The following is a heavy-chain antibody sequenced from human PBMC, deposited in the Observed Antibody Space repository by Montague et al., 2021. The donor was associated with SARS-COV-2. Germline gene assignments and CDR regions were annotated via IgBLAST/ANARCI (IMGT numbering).Heavy chain of an antibody. D-gene: IGHD3-3*01. CDR2: INDRGST. V-gene: IGHV4-34*01. Sequence: SETLSLTCAVHGGSFSGYYWTWIRQPPGKGLEWVGEINDRGSTNYNPSFESRLTMSVDTSKNQFSLRLKSVSAADTAVYYCARGQVTIFGVLIMLPAAGAVDVWGQGTTVTVSS. J-gene: IGHJ3*01. CDR1: GGSFSGYY. CDR3: ARGQVTIFGVLIMLPAAGAVDV.